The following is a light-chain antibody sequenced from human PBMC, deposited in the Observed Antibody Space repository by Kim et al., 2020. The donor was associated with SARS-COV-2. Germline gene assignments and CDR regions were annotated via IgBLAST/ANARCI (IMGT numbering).Light chain of an antibody. CDR1: QSIYSNS. V-gene: IGKV3-20*01. CDR2: DVS. CDR3: QQYSGSPRT. J-gene: IGKJ1*01. Sequence: LAPGERATLSGRASQSIYSNSLAWYQQKPGQAPRLLMYDVSNRATGIPDRFSGSGSGTDFTLTISRLEPEDFAVYHCQQYSGSPRTFGQGTKLEI.